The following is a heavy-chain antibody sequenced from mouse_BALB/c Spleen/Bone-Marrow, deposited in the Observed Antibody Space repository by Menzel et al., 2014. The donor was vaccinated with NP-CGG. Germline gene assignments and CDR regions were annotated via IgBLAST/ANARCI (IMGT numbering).Heavy chain of an antibody. Sequence: EVKVVESGAEPVKPGASVKLSCTASGFNIKDTYMHWVKQRPEQGLEWIGRIDPANGNTKSDPKFQGKATITADTSSNTAYLQLSSLTSEDTAVYYCAREATYAMDYWGQGTSVTVSS. V-gene: IGHV14-3*02. CDR1: GFNIKDTY. CDR2: IDPANGNT. CDR3: AREATYAMDY. J-gene: IGHJ4*01. D-gene: IGHD3-2*02.